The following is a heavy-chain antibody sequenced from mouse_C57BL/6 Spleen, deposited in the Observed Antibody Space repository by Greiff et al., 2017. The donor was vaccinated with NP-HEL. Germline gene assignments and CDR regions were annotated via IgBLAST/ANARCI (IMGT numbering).Heavy chain of an antibody. CDR3: ARFIEGAMDY. V-gene: IGHV1-82*01. CDR2: IYPGDGDT. D-gene: IGHD1-1*01. Sequence: QVQLKQSGPELVKPGASVKISCKASGYAFSSSWMNWVKQRPGKGLEWIGRIYPGDGDTNYNGKFKGKATLTADKSSSTAYMQLSSLTSEDSAVYCCARFIEGAMDYWGQGTSVTVSS. J-gene: IGHJ4*01. CDR1: GYAFSSSW.